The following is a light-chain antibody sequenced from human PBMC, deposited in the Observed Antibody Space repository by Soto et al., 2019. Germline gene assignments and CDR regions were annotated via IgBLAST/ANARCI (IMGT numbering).Light chain of an antibody. Sequence: EIVLTPSPCTLSLSPGDRATLSCRASQSVSSNLAWYQQKPGQAPRLLIYGASTRATGIPARFSGSGSGTEFTLTISSLQSEDFAVYYCQQYNNWPPITFGQGTRLEIK. CDR2: GAS. J-gene: IGKJ5*01. CDR3: QQYNNWPPIT. CDR1: QSVSSN. V-gene: IGKV3-15*01.